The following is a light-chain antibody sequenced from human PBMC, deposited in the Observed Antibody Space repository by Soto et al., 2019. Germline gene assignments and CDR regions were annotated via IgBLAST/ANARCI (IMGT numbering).Light chain of an antibody. CDR1: SSNIGSDF. J-gene: IGLJ3*02. V-gene: IGLV1-51*02. CDR3: AAWDTSLSGGV. Sequence: QSVLTQPPSVSAAPGQKVTISCSGSSSNIGSDFVSWYQQPPGTAPQLLIYENNKRPSGIPDRFSGSKSATSATLGITGLQTGDEADYYCAAWDTSLSGGVFGGGTQLTVL. CDR2: ENN.